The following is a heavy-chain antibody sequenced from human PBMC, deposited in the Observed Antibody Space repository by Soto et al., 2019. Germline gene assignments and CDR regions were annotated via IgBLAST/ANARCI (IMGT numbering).Heavy chain of an antibody. CDR3: ARDLDVTTVTTSFDS. V-gene: IGHV1-46*01. J-gene: IGHJ5*01. CDR2: INPSGRTT. CDR1: GFAFTKYY. D-gene: IGHD4-17*01. Sequence: ASVKVSCKTSGFAFTKYYMHWVLQAPGQGLDWVGVINPSGRTTSYAQKFLGRVTMTRDASTATVYMELNSLRSEDTAVYYCARDLDVTTVTTSFDSWGQGTLVTVSS.